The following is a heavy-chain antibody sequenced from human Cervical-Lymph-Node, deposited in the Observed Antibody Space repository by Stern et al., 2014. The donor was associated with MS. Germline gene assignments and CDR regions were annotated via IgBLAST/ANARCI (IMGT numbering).Heavy chain of an antibody. CDR2: IRADMGQT. D-gene: IGHD3-22*01. V-gene: IGHV3-23*04. J-gene: IGHJ5*01. Sequence: EVQLVESGGSWVQPGGSLRLSCAASGFDFDAFPMAWVRRPPGKTLEWVSAIRADMGQTWCADPVNGRVLISRDNSKKELYLQMNNVRVDDTAVYFCAKVRPHQSNNCFDSWGRGSQVIV. CDR1: GFDFDAFP. CDR3: AKVRPHQSNNCFDS.